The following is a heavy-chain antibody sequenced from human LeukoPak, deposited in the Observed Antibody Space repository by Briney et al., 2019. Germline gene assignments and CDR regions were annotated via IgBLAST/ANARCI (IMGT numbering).Heavy chain of an antibody. Sequence: PGGSLRLSCAASGFTFSDYYMSWIRQAPGKGLEWVSYISSSGSIIYYADSVKGRFTISRDNAKNSLYLHMNSLRAEDTAVYYCARRRDSGSLQHFDYWGQGTLVTVSS. D-gene: IGHD1-26*01. CDR3: ARRRDSGSLQHFDY. CDR1: GFTFSDYY. V-gene: IGHV3-11*01. CDR2: ISSSGSII. J-gene: IGHJ4*02.